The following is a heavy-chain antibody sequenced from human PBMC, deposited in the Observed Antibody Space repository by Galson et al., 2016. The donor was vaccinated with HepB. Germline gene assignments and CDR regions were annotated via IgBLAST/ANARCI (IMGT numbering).Heavy chain of an antibody. CDR2: TSASSETT. CDR3: AKGDSNFDDSGYYPLNDYYYCMDV. Sequence: SLRLSCAASGFSFSSYAMSWVRQAPGKGLEWVSSTSASSETTYYSDSVKGRFTISRDNSKDMLYLQMNSLRVEDTALYYCAKGDSNFDDSGYYPLNDYYYCMDVWGQGTTVTVSS. D-gene: IGHD3-22*01. J-gene: IGHJ6*02. CDR1: GFSFSSYA. V-gene: IGHV3-23*01.